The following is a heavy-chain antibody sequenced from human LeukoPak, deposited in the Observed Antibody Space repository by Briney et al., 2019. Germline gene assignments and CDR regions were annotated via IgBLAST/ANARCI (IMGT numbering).Heavy chain of an antibody. J-gene: IGHJ4*02. CDR2: IYYSGNT. CDR1: GGSISNYY. CDR3: AKVRYCSTNRCYDREFDN. D-gene: IGHD2-2*01. V-gene: IGHV4-59*01. Sequence: SETLSLTCTVSGGSISNYYWSLIRQPPGKGLEWIGYIYYSGNTNYNPSLKSRVTISVDTSKNQFSLKLNSVTAADTAVYYCAKVRYCSTNRCYDREFDNWGQGTLVTVSS.